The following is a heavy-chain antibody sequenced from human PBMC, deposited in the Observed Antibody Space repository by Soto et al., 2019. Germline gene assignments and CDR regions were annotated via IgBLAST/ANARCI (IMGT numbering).Heavy chain of an antibody. Sequence: ASVKVCCKASGYTFTSYGISWGRLAPGQGLDWMGWISAFNGNTNYAQNLQHRVTMTTDTSTSTDYMELRSLKSDETAVYYCASARLFVDYYYYGMDVWGQGSTVTVSS. CDR1: GYTFTSYG. CDR2: ISAFNGNT. J-gene: IGHJ6*02. V-gene: IGHV1-18*01. D-gene: IGHD3-22*01. CDR3: ASARLFVDYYYYGMDV.